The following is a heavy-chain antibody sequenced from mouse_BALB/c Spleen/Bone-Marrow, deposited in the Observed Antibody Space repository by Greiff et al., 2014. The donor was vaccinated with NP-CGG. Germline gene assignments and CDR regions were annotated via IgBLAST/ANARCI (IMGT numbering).Heavy chain of an antibody. Sequence: QVHVKQSGAELVRPGSSVKISCKASGYAFSSYWMSWVKQRPGQGLEWIGQIYPGDGDTNYNGKFKGKATLTADKSSSTAYMQLSSLTSEDSAVYFCARGVPMDYWGQGTSVTVSS. V-gene: IGHV1-80*01. CDR3: ARGVPMDY. J-gene: IGHJ4*01. CDR1: GYAFSSYW. CDR2: IYPGDGDT.